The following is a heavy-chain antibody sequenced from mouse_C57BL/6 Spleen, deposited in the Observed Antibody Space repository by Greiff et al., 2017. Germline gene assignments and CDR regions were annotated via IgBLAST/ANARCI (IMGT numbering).Heavy chain of an antibody. CDR2: ISSGGDYI. J-gene: IGHJ2*01. V-gene: IGHV5-9-1*02. CDR3: TRDTMVTAGYFDY. D-gene: IGHD2-2*01. Sequence: DVKLVESGAGLVKPGGSLKLSCAASGFTFSSYAMSWVRQTPEKRLEWVAYISSGGDYIYYADTVKGRFTISRDNARNTLYLQMSSLKSEDTAMYYCTRDTMVTAGYFDYWGQGTTLTVSS. CDR1: GFTFSSYA.